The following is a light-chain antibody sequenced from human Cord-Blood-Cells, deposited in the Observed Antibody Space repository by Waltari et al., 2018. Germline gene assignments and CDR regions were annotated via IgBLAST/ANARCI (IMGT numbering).Light chain of an antibody. V-gene: IGKV3-15*01. CDR3: QQYNNWPPLT. CDR1: QSVSSN. Sequence: EIVLTQSPATLSVSPGETATLSCRASQSVSSNLAWSQQNPGQAPRLLIYGASSRATSIPARFSGSGSGTEFTLTISSLQSEDFAVYYCQQYNNWPPLTFGGGTKVEIK. CDR2: GAS. J-gene: IGKJ4*01.